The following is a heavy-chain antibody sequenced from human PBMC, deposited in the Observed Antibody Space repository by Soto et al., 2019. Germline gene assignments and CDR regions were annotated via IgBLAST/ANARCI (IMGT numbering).Heavy chain of an antibody. J-gene: IGHJ5*02. CDR2: INPNSGGT. D-gene: IGHD3-3*01. CDR1: GYTFTGYY. Sequence: GSVQVSCTAPGYTFTGYYMPWVRQAPGQGLEWMGWINPNSGGTNYAQKFQGWVTMTMETSISTAYMELSMLKYDDTAVHYCARGNYDIGIGYDRNWFDPWGQGTLVTVSS. V-gene: IGHV1-2*04. CDR3: ARGNYDIGIGYDRNWFDP.